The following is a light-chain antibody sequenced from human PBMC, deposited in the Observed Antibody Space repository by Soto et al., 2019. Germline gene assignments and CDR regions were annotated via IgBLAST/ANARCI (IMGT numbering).Light chain of an antibody. Sequence: EIVMTQSPGTLSVSPGERATLSCRAGQGVTTNFAWYQQKSGQSPRLLIYDVSIRATGVPARFSGTGSETDFTLTISGLQSEDSAVYFCQQYNNWPFSFGQGTRRE. CDR1: QGVTTN. CDR2: DVS. V-gene: IGKV3-15*01. J-gene: IGKJ5*01. CDR3: QQYNNWPFS.